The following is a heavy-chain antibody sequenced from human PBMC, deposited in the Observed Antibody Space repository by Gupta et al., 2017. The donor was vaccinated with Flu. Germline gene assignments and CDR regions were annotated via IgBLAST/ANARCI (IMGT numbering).Heavy chain of an antibody. CDR2: ISTRSSLI. V-gene: IGHV3-48*03. Sequence: EVQLVESGGGLVQPGGSLRLSCAASGFTFSSYEMNWVRQAPGKGLEWVSSISTRSSLIYYADSLKGRSTISRDNAKNSLFLQMNSLRAEDTAVYYCARSQTPGASGYSNPFDYWGQGTLVTVSS. CDR1: GFTFSSYE. CDR3: ARSQTPGASGYSNPFDY. D-gene: IGHD4-4*01. J-gene: IGHJ4*02.